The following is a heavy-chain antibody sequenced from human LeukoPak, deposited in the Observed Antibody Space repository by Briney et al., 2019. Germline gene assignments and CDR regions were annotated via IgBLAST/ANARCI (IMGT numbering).Heavy chain of an antibody. J-gene: IGHJ4*02. D-gene: IGHD2-8*02. CDR1: GYTFTDYY. CDR2: INPNSGGS. Sequence: GASVKVSCKPSGYTFTDYYIHWVRQAPGQGPGWMGWINPNSGGSSSAQKLQGRVTMTWDTSISTAYMELSSLTSDDTAVYYCTRPGYCTDTSCEGLDYWGQGALVTVSS. V-gene: IGHV1-2*02. CDR3: TRPGYCTDTSCEGLDY.